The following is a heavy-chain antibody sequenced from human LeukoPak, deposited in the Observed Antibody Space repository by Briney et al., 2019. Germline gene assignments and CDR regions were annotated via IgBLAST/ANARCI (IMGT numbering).Heavy chain of an antibody. J-gene: IGHJ6*02. CDR2: INWYSGSI. Sequence: PGGSLRLSCSACGFNYDDYALDRVRQAPGKGLEGVSGINWYSGSIDYADSVKGRFTITRDNAKNSLYLQMNSLRAEYTALYYCAKQPAARYYYYGMDVWRQGTTVTVSS. CDR3: AKQPAARYYYYGMDV. D-gene: IGHD2-2*01. CDR1: GFNYDDYA. V-gene: IGHV3-9*01.